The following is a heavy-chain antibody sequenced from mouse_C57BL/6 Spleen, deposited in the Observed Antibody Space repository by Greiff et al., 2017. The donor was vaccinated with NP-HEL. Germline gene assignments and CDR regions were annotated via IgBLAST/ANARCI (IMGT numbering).Heavy chain of an antibody. J-gene: IGHJ1*03. CDR2: INPNNGGT. Sequence: VQLKESGPELVKPGASVKMSCKASGYTFTDYNMHWVKQSHGKSLEWIGYINPNNGGTSYNQKFKGKATLTVNKSSSTAYMELRSLTSEDSAVYYCARFRYYGSSYSYWYFDVWGTGTTVTVSS. D-gene: IGHD1-1*01. CDR3: ARFRYYGSSYSYWYFDV. CDR1: GYTFTDYN. V-gene: IGHV1-22*01.